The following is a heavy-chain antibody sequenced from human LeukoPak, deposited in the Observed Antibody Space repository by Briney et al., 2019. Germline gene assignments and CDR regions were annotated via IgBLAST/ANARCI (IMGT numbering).Heavy chain of an antibody. CDR3: ARVRNSGIRYVDS. CDR2: ISAYNGNT. CDR1: GYTFTDYA. V-gene: IGHV1-18*01. Sequence: VASVKVSCKASGYTFTDYAISWVRQAPGQGLEWVGWISAYNGNTNYAQKLQGRVTMTTDTSTSTAYMDLRSLRSDDTAVYYCARVRNSGIRYVDSWGQGTLVTVSS. D-gene: IGHD5-12*01. J-gene: IGHJ4*02.